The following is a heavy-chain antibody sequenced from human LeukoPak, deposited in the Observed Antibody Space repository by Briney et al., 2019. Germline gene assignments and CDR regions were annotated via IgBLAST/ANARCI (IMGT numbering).Heavy chain of an antibody. CDR3: ARDPPAPYSGYDWNFDY. CDR1: GFTFSSYS. D-gene: IGHD5-12*01. V-gene: IGHV3-21*01. J-gene: IGHJ4*02. Sequence: GGSPGLSCAASGFTFSSYSMNWVRQAPGKGLEWVSSISSSSYIYYADSVKGRFTISRDNAKNSLYLQMNSLRAEDTAVYYCARDPPAPYSGYDWNFDYWGQGTLVTVSS. CDR2: ISSSSYI.